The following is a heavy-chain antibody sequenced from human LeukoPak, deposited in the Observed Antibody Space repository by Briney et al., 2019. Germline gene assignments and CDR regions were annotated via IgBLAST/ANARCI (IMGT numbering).Heavy chain of an antibody. J-gene: IGHJ4*02. CDR3: ARATGYCSSTSCFWDH. Sequence: GGSPRLSCAASGFTFDDYGMSWVRQVPGKGLQWVSGINRNGGRRGYAESVKGRFTISRDNAKNSLYLQMNSLRAEDTALYYCARATGYCSSTSCFWDHWGQGTLVIVSS. CDR1: GFTFDDYG. CDR2: INRNGGRR. V-gene: IGHV3-20*04. D-gene: IGHD2-2*01.